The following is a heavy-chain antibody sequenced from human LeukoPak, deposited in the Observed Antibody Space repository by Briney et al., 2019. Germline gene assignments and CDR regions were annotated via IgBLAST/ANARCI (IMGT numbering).Heavy chain of an antibody. Sequence: GGSLRLSCAASGFTFSTYWMHWVRQAPGKGLVWVSRITDGSRTTYADSVRGRFTSSRDNAKNSLYLQMNSLRAEDTAVYYCARVGDWGQGTLVTVSS. CDR2: ITDGSRT. CDR3: ARVGD. J-gene: IGHJ4*02. V-gene: IGHV3-74*03. CDR1: GFTFSTYW.